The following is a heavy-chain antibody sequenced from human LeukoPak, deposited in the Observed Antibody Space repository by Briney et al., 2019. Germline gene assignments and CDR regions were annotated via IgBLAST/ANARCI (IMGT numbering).Heavy chain of an antibody. V-gene: IGHV1-3*01. Sequence: EASVKVSCKASGYTFTSYAMHWARQAPGQRLEWMGWINAGNGNTKYSQKFQGRVTITRDTSASTAYMELSSLRSEDTAVYYCARAADYVWGSYRIFDYWGQGTLVTVSS. CDR3: ARAADYVWGSYRIFDY. J-gene: IGHJ4*02. D-gene: IGHD3-16*02. CDR2: INAGNGNT. CDR1: GYTFTSYA.